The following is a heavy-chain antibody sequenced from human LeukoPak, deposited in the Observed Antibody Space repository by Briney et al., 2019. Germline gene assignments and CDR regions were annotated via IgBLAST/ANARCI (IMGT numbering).Heavy chain of an antibody. CDR3: AKNQKSNYDFWSGGVAFDI. Sequence: GGSLRLSCAASGFTFSSYAMSWVRQAPGKGLEWVSAISGSGGSTYYADSVKGRFTISRDNSKNTLYPQMNSLRAEDTAVYYCAKNQKSNYDFWSGGVAFDIWGQGTMVTVSS. CDR2: ISGSGGST. J-gene: IGHJ3*02. CDR1: GFTFSSYA. V-gene: IGHV3-23*01. D-gene: IGHD3-3*01.